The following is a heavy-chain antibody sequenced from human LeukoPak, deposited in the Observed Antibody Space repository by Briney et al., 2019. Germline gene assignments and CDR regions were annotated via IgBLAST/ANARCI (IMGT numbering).Heavy chain of an antibody. CDR1: GYTFTSYG. J-gene: IGHJ4*02. D-gene: IGHD3-16*01. CDR2: INPISGGT. V-gene: IGHV1-2*02. Sequence: ASVKVSCKASGYTFTSYGISWMRQAPGQGIEWMGWINPISGGTNYAQKFQGRVVMTRDTSISTAYMELSRLRSDDTAVYYCARGGSASSLSFVYWGQGTPVTVSS. CDR3: ARGGSASSLSFVY.